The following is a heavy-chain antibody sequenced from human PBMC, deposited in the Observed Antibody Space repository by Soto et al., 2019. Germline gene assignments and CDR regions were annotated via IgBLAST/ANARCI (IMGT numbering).Heavy chain of an antibody. CDR3: ARDLRGYSYGPLGY. CDR2: IWYDGSNK. J-gene: IGHJ4*02. D-gene: IGHD5-18*01. Sequence: GGSLRLSCAASGFTFSSYGMHWVRQAPGKGLEWVAVIWYDGSNKYYADSVKGRFTISRDNSKNTLYLQMNSLRAEDTAVYYCARDLRGYSYGPLGYWGQGTLVTVSS. V-gene: IGHV3-33*01. CDR1: GFTFSSYG.